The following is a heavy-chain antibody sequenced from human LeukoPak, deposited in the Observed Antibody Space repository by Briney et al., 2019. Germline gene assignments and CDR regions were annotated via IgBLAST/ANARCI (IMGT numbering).Heavy chain of an antibody. Sequence: KSPQTLSLTCTVSGGSISSGSYYWSWIRQPAGKGLEWIGRIYTSGSTNYNPSLKSRVTISLDTSKNQSSLKLCSVTAADTAVYCCARDGRWSRYFELWGRGTLVTVSS. CDR3: ARDGRWSRYFEL. D-gene: IGHD5-24*01. CDR1: GGSISSGSYY. CDR2: IYTSGST. J-gene: IGHJ2*01. V-gene: IGHV4-61*02.